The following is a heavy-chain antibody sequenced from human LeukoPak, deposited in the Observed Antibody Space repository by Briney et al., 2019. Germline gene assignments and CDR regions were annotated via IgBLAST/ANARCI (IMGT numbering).Heavy chain of an antibody. V-gene: IGHV3-49*04. J-gene: IGHJ4*02. CDR1: GFTFGDYA. CDR2: IRRKAHGGTT. D-gene: IGHD6-13*01. Sequence: GGSLRLSCTTSGFTFGDYAMSWVRQAPGKGLEWVSFIRRKAHGGTTEYAASVKGRFTISRDDSKSIAYLQMNSLKTEDTAVYYCTRDLMLGIAAASYFDYWGQGTLVTVSS. CDR3: TRDLMLGIAAASYFDY.